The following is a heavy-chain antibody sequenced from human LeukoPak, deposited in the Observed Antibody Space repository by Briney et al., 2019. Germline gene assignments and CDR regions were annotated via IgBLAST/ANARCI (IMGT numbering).Heavy chain of an antibody. V-gene: IGHV4-59*01. CDR3: AGGRPYYFDY. CDR1: GGSISSYY. Sequence: SETLSLTCTVSGGSISSYYWSWIRQPPGKGLEWIGFIYYSRSTNYNPSLKSRVTISVDTSKNQFSLKLSSVTAADTAVYYCAGGRPYYFDYWGQGTLVTVSS. J-gene: IGHJ4*02. CDR2: IYYSRST.